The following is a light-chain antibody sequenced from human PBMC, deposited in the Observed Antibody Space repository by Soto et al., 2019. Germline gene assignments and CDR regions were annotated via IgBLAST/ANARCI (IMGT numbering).Light chain of an antibody. V-gene: IGKV4-1*01. J-gene: IGKJ2*01. CDR1: QSVLYSSNNKNY. Sequence: DIVMTQSPDSLAVSLGERATINCKSSQSVLYSSNNKNYLAWYQQKPGQPPKLLIYWASTRESGVPDRFSGSGSGTDFPLPISSLQAEDVAVYYCQQYYSTPPYTFGQGTKLEIK. CDR2: WAS. CDR3: QQYYSTPPYT.